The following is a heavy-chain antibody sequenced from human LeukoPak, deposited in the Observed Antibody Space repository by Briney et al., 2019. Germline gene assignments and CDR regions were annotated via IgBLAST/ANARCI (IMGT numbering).Heavy chain of an antibody. D-gene: IGHD1-14*01. V-gene: IGHV4-39*01. CDR1: GGSISNNTYY. CDR3: ASLTRRPLNYFGY. J-gene: IGHJ4*02. CDR2: IYYSGST. Sequence: SETLSLTCTVSGGSISNNTYYWGWIRQPPGKGLEWIGSIYYSGSTYYNPSLKSRVTISVDTSKDQFSLKLSSVTAAATAVYYCASLTRRPLNYFGYWGQGTLVTVSS.